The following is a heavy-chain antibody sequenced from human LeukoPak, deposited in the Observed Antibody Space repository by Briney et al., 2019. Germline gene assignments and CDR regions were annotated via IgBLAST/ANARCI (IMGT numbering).Heavy chain of an antibody. Sequence: SETLSLTCAVYGGSFSGYYWSWIRQPPGKGLEWIGEINHSGSTNYNPSLKSRVTISVDTSKNQFSLKLSSVTAADTAVYYCAREAVRPYYFDYWGQGTLVTVSS. J-gene: IGHJ4*02. D-gene: IGHD3-10*01. CDR3: AREAVRPYYFDY. CDR1: GGSFSGYY. V-gene: IGHV4-34*01. CDR2: INHSGST.